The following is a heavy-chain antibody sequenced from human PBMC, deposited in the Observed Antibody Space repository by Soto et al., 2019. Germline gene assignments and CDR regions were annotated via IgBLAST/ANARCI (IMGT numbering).Heavy chain of an antibody. CDR3: ARDRGYCRGGNCYSDAFEI. Sequence: QVQLVESGGGVVQPGRSLRLSCTASGFTFSNYAMHWVRQAPGKGLEWVAVISYDGSNKYYTDSVKGRFTISRDNSKNTLYLQMNSLRAEGTAVYYCARDRGYCRGGNCYSDAFEIWGQGTMVTVSS. V-gene: IGHV3-30-3*01. CDR2: ISYDGSNK. CDR1: GFTFSNYA. D-gene: IGHD2-15*01. J-gene: IGHJ3*02.